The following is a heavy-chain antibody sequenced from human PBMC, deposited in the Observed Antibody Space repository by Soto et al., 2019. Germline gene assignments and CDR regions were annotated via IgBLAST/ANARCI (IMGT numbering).Heavy chain of an antibody. CDR2: ITTTGSNV. CDR1: GFTFSDYY. V-gene: IGHV3-11*01. Sequence: QAHLVESGGTLVRPGGALRLSCAVSGFTFSDYYMSWSRQATGKGLEWISYITTTGSNVKYADSVKGRFTISRDNAKNPLYLQRKSLRADDSGVYYGARGRCIVTMAVVFCFGSWGQGTLVTVSS. D-gene: IGHD1-26*01. J-gene: IGHJ4*02. CDR3: ARGRCIVTMAVVFCFGS.